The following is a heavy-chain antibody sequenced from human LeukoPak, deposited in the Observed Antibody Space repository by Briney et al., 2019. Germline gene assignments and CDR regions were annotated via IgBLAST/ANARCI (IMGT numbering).Heavy chain of an antibody. Sequence: SETLSLTCTVSGGSISSSSYYWGWIRQPPGKGLEWIGSIYYSGSTYYNPSLKSRVTISVDTSKNQFSLKLSSVTAADTAVYYCARDVVPDTQWLVLGGYFQHWGQGTLVTVSS. J-gene: IGHJ1*01. CDR1: GGSISSSSYY. CDR3: ARDVVPDTQWLVLGGYFQH. D-gene: IGHD6-19*01. CDR2: IYYSGST. V-gene: IGHV4-39*07.